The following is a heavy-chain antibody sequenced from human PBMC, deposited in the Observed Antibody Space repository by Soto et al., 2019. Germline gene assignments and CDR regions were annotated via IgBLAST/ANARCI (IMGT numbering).Heavy chain of an antibody. J-gene: IGHJ6*02. Sequence: SETLSLTCTVSGGSLTSSYWSWFGRPQGRDLEWMEYIYDTGISGYTPSTSYNPSLKSRVTMLVDTSKSQFSLKLTSVTAADTAVYYCARGEDAFFYYGLDVWGQGITVTVSS. CDR2: IYDTGISGYTPST. CDR1: GGSLTSSY. CDR3: ARGEDAFFYYGLDV. V-gene: IGHV4-59*01.